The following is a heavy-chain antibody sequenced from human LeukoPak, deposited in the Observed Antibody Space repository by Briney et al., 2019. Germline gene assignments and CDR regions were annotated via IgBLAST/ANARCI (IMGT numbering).Heavy chain of an antibody. D-gene: IGHD6-19*01. V-gene: IGHV4-59*08. J-gene: IGHJ5*02. CDR2: IYYSGST. CDR3: ARQGSSGWYRYWFDP. Sequence: SETLSLTCTVSGGSISSYYWSWIRQPPGKGLEWIGYIYYSGSTNYNPSLKSRVTISVDTSKNQFSLKLSSVTAADTAVYYCARQGSSGWYRYWFDPWGQGTLVTVSS. CDR1: GGSISSYY.